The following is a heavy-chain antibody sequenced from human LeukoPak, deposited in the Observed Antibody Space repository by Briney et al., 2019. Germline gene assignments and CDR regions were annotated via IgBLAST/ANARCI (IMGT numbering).Heavy chain of an antibody. V-gene: IGHV4-59*12. CDR2: IYYSGST. D-gene: IGHD2-2*01. CDR1: GGSISSYY. Sequence: PSETLSLTCTVSGGSISSYYWSWIRQPPGKGLEWIGYIYYSGSTNYNPSLKSRVTISVDRSKNQFSLKLSSVTAADTAVYYCAKSGRDIVVVPAAMDDDAFDIWGQGTMVTVSS. J-gene: IGHJ3*02. CDR3: AKSGRDIVVVPAAMDDDAFDI.